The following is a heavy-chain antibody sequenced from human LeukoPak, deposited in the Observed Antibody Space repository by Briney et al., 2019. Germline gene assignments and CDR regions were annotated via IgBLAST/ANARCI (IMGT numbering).Heavy chain of an antibody. CDR1: GGSISSYY. CDR3: ARDLAYDSSGYYFRGAFDI. Sequence: SETLSLTCTVSGGSISSYYWSWIRQPPGKGLEWIGYIYYSGSTNYNPSLKSRVTTSVDTSKNQFSLKLSSVTAADTAVYYCARDLAYDSSGYYFRGAFDIWGQGTMVTVSS. CDR2: IYYSGST. J-gene: IGHJ3*02. V-gene: IGHV4-59*01. D-gene: IGHD3-22*01.